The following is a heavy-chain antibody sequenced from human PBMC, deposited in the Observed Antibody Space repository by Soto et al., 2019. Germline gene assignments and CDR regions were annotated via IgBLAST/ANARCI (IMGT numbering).Heavy chain of an antibody. CDR2: ISYDGSNK. V-gene: IGHV3-30-3*01. Sequence: GGSLRLSCAASGFTFSSYAMHWVRQAPGKGLEWVAVISYDGSNKYYADSVKGRFTISRDNSKNTLYLQMNSLRAEDTAVYYCARVPGDLTYCGGDCYPDAFDIWGQGTMVTVSS. CDR1: GFTFSSYA. J-gene: IGHJ3*02. CDR3: ARVPGDLTYCGGDCYPDAFDI. D-gene: IGHD2-21*02.